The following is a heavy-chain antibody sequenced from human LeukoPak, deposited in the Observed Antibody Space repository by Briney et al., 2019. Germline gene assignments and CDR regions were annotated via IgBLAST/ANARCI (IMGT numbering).Heavy chain of an antibody. CDR1: GYSFTSYW. CDR2: IYPGDSDT. CDR3: ASTDTAMADYYGMDV. J-gene: IGHJ6*02. V-gene: IGHV5-51*01. Sequence: GASLKISCKGSGYSFTSYWIGWVRQMPGKGLGWMGIIYPGDSDTRYSPSFQGQVTISADKSISTAYLQWSSLKASDTAMYYCASTDTAMADYYGMDVWGQGTTVTVSS. D-gene: IGHD5-18*01.